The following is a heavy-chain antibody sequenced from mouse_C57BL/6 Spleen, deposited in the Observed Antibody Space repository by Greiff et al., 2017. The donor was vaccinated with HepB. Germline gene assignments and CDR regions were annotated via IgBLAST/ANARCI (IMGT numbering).Heavy chain of an antibody. CDR1: GFTFSSYG. D-gene: IGHD1-1*01. J-gene: IGHJ4*01. CDR3: ARQGGRSVYAMDY. CDR2: ISSGGSYT. V-gene: IGHV5-6*01. Sequence: EVQLVESGGDLVKPGGSLKLSCAASGFTFSSYGMSWVRQTPDKRLEWVATISSGGSYTYYTDSVKGRFTISRDNAKTTLYLKMSSLKSEDTAMYYWARQGGRSVYAMDYWGPGTSVTVSS.